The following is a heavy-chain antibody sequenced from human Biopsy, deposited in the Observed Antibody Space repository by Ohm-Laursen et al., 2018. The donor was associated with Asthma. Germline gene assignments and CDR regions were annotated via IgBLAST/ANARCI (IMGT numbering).Heavy chain of an antibody. CDR1: RFTYE. V-gene: IGHV3-30-3*01. J-gene: IGHJ4*02. CDR2: ISYDGSSI. D-gene: IGHD6-19*01. Sequence: SLRLSCAVSRFTYEMHWVRQAPGKGLEWVAVISYDGSSIYYADSVKGLFTISRDNSKNTLSLQMNSLTAEDTAVYYCAREGVAGTHIEDWGQGTLVTVSS. CDR3: AREGVAGTHIED.